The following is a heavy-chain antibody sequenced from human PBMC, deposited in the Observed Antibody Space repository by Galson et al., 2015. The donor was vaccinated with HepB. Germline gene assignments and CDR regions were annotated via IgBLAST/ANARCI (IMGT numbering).Heavy chain of an antibody. CDR1: GFTFSSYG. CDR2: IWYDGSNK. CDR3: ARDSRFLEWLVMRGFIAY. D-gene: IGHD3-3*01. J-gene: IGHJ4*02. V-gene: IGHV3-33*01. Sequence: SLRLSCAASGFTFSSYGMHWVRQAPGKGLEWVAVIWYDGSNKYYADSVKGRLTISRNNSKNTLYLQMNCLRAEDTTVYYCARDSRFLEWLVMRGFIAYWGQGTLVTVSS.